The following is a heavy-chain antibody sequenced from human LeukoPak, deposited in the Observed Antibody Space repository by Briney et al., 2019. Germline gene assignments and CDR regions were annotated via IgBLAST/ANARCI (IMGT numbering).Heavy chain of an antibody. CDR1: GFTFSTYS. D-gene: IGHD3-3*01. CDR2: FSGSNSYI. CDR3: ARGDYDFWSGYFGYFDY. Sequence: GGSLRLSCAASGFTFSTYSMNWVRQAPGKGLEWVSSFSGSNSYIYYAESVKGRFTISRDNAKNSLYLQMNSLRAEDTAVYYCARGDYDFWSGYFGYFDYWGQGTLVTVSS. J-gene: IGHJ4*02. V-gene: IGHV3-21*01.